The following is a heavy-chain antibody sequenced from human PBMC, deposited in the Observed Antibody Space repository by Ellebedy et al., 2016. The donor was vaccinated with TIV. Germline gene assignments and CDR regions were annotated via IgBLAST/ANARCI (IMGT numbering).Heavy chain of an antibody. J-gene: IGHJ6*02. CDR3: VKGGSGSYHYYYGMDV. Sequence: GESLKISCSASGFTFSSYAMHWVRQAPGKGLEYVSAISSNGGSTYYADSVKGRVTISRDNSKNTLYLQMSSLRAEDTAVYYCVKGGSGSYHYYYGMDVWGQGTTVTVSS. V-gene: IGHV3-64D*06. D-gene: IGHD3-10*01. CDR2: ISSNGGST. CDR1: GFTFSSYA.